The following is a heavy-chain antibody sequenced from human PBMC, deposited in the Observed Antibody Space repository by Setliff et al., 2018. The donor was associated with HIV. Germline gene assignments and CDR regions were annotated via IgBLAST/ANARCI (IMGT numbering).Heavy chain of an antibody. CDR2: ISSSSSYI. Sequence: GGSLRLSCAASGFTFSSYSMNWVRQAPGKGLEWVSSISSSSSYIYYEDSVKGRFTISRDNAKNTLYLQMNSLRAEDTAMYYCARVPPDRGGYSIFDSWGQGTLVTVSS. D-gene: IGHD3-22*01. J-gene: IGHJ4*02. CDR1: GFTFSSYS. V-gene: IGHV3-21*04. CDR3: ARVPPDRGGYSIFDS.